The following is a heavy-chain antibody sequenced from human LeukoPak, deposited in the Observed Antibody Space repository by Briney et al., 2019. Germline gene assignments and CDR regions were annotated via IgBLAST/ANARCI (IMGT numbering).Heavy chain of an antibody. V-gene: IGHV4-31*03. CDR2: IYYSGST. CDR1: GGSISSGGYY. Sequence: SETLSLTCTVSGGSISSGGYYWSWIRQHPGKGLVWIGYIYYSGSTYYNPSLKSRVTISVDTSKNQFSLKLSSVTAADTAVYYCATQYYDSSGYSFDYWGQGTLVTVSS. J-gene: IGHJ4*02. D-gene: IGHD3-22*01. CDR3: ATQYYDSSGYSFDY.